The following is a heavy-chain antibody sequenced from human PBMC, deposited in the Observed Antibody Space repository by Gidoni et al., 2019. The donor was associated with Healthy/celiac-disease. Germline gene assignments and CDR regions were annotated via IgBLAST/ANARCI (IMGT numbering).Heavy chain of an antibody. CDR1: GFTFSSYA. CDR2: TSYDGSNK. D-gene: IGHD6-19*01. J-gene: IGHJ4*02. Sequence: QVQLVESGGGVVQPGRSLRLSCAASGFTFSSYAMHWVRQAPGKGLEWVAVTSYDGSNKYYADSVKGRFTISRDNSKNTLYLQMNSLRAEDTAVYYCAGFHISSGPYWGQGTLVTVSS. CDR3: AGFHISSGPY. V-gene: IGHV3-30-3*01.